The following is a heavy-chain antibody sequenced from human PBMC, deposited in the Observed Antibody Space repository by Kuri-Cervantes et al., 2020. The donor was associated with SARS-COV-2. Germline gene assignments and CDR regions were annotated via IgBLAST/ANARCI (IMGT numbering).Heavy chain of an antibody. CDR3: ASLRTGEGPLLDY. V-gene: IGHV4-59*12. Sequence: SETLSLTCTVSGGSISSYYWSWIRQSPGKGLEWIGYIYYSGSTNYNPSLKSRVTISVDTSKNQFSLKLSSVTAADTAVYYCASLRTGEGPLLDYWGQGTLVTVSS. CDR2: IYYSGST. D-gene: IGHD7-27*01. J-gene: IGHJ4*02. CDR1: GGSISSYY.